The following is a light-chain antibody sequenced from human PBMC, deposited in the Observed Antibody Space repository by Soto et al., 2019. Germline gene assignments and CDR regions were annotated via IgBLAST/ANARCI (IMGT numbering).Light chain of an antibody. CDR3: QQYNNWPPIT. CDR2: GAS. V-gene: IGKV3-15*01. J-gene: IGKJ5*01. Sequence: EIVLTQSPATLSLSPGERATLSCRASQSLSSINLAWFQQKPGQAPRLLIYGASTRATGIPARFSGSGSGTEFTLTISSLQSEDFAVYYCQQYNNWPPITFGQGTRLEI. CDR1: QSLSSIN.